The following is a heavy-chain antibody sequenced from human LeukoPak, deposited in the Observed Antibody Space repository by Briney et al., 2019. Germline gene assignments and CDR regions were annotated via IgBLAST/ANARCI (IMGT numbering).Heavy chain of an antibody. V-gene: IGHV4-59*01. CDR1: GGSISSYY. J-gene: IGHJ4*02. Sequence: SETLSLTCTVSGGSISSYYWSWIRQPPGKGLEWIGYIYYSGSTNYNPSLKSRVTISVDTSKNQFSLKLSSVTAADTAVYYCARAPDCGGDCYWFDYWGQGTLVTVSS. D-gene: IGHD2-21*02. CDR3: ARAPDCGGDCYWFDY. CDR2: IYYSGST.